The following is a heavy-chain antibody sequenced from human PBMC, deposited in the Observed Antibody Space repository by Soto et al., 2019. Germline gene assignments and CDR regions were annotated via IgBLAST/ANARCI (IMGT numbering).Heavy chain of an antibody. CDR1: GYTFTSYY. CDR3: ARDRIVVVVPYYYGMDV. Sequence: ASVKVSCKASGYTFTSYYMHWVRQAPGQGLEWMGIINPSGGSTSYAQKFQGRVTMTRDTSTSTVYMELSSLRSEDTAMYYCARDRIVVVVPYYYGMDVWGQGTTVTVSS. CDR2: INPSGGST. D-gene: IGHD2-15*01. J-gene: IGHJ6*02. V-gene: IGHV1-46*01.